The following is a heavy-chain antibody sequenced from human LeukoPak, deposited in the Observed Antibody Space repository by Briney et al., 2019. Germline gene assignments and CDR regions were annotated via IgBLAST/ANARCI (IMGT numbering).Heavy chain of an antibody. CDR2: IRYDGSNK. V-gene: IGHV3-30*02. Sequence: GGSLRLSCAASGFTFSSYGMHWVRQAPGKGLEWVAFIRYDGSNKYYADSVKGRFTISRDNSKNTLYLQMNSLRAEDTAVYYCAKGPPSLETYFDWLPSYYYYYMDVWGKGTTVTISS. CDR3: AKGPPSLETYFDWLPSYYYYYMDV. J-gene: IGHJ6*03. D-gene: IGHD3-9*01. CDR1: GFTFSSYG.